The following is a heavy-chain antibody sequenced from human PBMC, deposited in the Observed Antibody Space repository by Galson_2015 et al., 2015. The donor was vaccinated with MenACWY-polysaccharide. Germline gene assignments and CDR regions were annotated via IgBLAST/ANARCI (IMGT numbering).Heavy chain of an antibody. CDR3: ARQGGSYYGRGTYFDY. D-gene: IGHD1-26*01. Sequence: SLRLSCAASGFTFSSYWMSWVRQAPGKGLEWVANIKQDGSEKNYVDSVKGRFTISRDNAKNSLYLQMNSLRAEDTAVYYCARQGGSYYGRGTYFDYSGNGTLVTVSS. CDR1: GFTFSSYW. V-gene: IGHV3-7*01. CDR2: IKQDGSEK. J-gene: IGHJ4*01.